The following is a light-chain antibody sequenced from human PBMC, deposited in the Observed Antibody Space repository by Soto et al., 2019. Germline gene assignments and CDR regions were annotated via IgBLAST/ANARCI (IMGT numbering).Light chain of an antibody. J-gene: IGKJ4*01. V-gene: IGKV1-33*01. Sequence: DIQMTQSPSSLSVSVGDRVTITCQASQDITKYLSWYQQKPGTAPKVLISDASNLQSGVPSRFSGSGSGTDFTFTISSLQPEDVATYYCQQYDKFPLTFGGGTKVEIK. CDR1: QDITKY. CDR3: QQYDKFPLT. CDR2: DAS.